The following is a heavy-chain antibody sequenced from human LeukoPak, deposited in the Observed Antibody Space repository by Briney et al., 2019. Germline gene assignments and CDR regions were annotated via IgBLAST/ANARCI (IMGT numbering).Heavy chain of an antibody. Sequence: PGGSLRLSCAASGFTLSTYAMNWVRQAPGKGLEWVANIKQDGSDKYYVDSVKGRFIISRDNAKNSLYLQMNSLRAEDTAVYYCARDHRGIFSPFDYWGQGTLVTVSS. V-gene: IGHV3-7*01. CDR2: IKQDGSDK. CDR1: GFTLSTYA. J-gene: IGHJ4*02. CDR3: ARDHRGIFSPFDY.